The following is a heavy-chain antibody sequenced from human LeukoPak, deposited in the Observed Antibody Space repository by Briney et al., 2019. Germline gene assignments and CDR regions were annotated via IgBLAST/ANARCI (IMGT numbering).Heavy chain of an antibody. CDR1: GFTFSSYV. J-gene: IGHJ6*02. Sequence: GGSLRLSCAASGFTFSSYVMHWVRQAPGKGLEWVAVIWYDGSNKYYADSVKGRFTISRDNSKNTLYLQMNSLRAEDTAVYYCARDSASVAYGMDVWGQGTTVTVSS. CDR3: ARDSASVAYGMDV. CDR2: IWYDGSNK. D-gene: IGHD6-19*01. V-gene: IGHV3-33*08.